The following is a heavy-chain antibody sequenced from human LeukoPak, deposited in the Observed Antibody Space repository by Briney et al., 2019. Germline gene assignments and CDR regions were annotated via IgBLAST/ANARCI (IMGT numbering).Heavy chain of an antibody. CDR1: GGSFSGYY. Sequence: SETLSLTCAVYGGSFSGYYWSWIRQPPGKGLEWIGEINHSGSTNYNPSLKSRVTISVDTSKNQFSLKLSSVTAADTAVYYCARDRHDAFDIWGQGTMVTVSS. V-gene: IGHV4-34*01. CDR2: INHSGST. CDR3: ARDRHDAFDI. J-gene: IGHJ3*02.